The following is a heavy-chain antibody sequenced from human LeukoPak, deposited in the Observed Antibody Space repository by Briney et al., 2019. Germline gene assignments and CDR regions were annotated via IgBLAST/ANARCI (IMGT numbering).Heavy chain of an antibody. V-gene: IGHV3-48*02. CDR2: ISGDSSTK. Sequence: GGSLRLSCEASGFTFSGYSMNWLRRAPGKGLEWVSYISGDSSTKYYADSVKGRFTISRDNAKNSLYLQMNSLRDEDTAVYYCARDSFSWYYWGQGALVTVSS. D-gene: IGHD6-13*01. J-gene: IGHJ4*02. CDR1: GFTFSGYS. CDR3: ARDSFSWYY.